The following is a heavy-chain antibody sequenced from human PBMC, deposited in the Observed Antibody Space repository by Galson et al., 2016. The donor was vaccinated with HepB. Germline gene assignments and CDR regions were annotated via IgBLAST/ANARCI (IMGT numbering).Heavy chain of an antibody. D-gene: IGHD1-20*01. CDR3: AREWGAGVTATTCMVY. CDR2: MYPDGSNK. J-gene: IGHJ4*02. V-gene: IGHV3-30-3*01. CDR1: GFIFSTYS. Sequence: SLRLSCAASGFIFSTYSLHWVRQAPGKGLEWVAVMYPDGSNKYYADSVKGRFTISRDNSKNTLYLQMDSLRADDTAVYFCAREWGAGVTATTCMVYWGQGTLVTVSS.